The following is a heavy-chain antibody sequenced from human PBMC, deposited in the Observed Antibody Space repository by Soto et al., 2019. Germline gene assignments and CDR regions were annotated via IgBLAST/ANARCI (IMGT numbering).Heavy chain of an antibody. V-gene: IGHV1-18*04. J-gene: IGHJ3*02. D-gene: IGHD2-2*01. CDR3: ARDCSSTSCHDAFDI. CDR1: GYTFTSYG. CDR2: ISAYNGNT. Sequence: ASVKVSCKASGYTFTSYGISWVRLAPGQGLEWMGWISAYNGNTNYAQKLQGRVTMTTDTPTSTAYMELRSLRSDDTAVYYCARDCSSTSCHDAFDIWGQGTMATVSS.